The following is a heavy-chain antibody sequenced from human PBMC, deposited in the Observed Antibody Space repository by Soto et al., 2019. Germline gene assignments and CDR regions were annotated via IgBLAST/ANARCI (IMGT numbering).Heavy chain of an antibody. CDR2: ISSSGNSI. V-gene: IGHV3-11*01. CDR3: AREWGLLPYYVMNV. Sequence: PGGSLRLSCAASGFTFSDYYMIWIRQAPGKGLEWVSYISSSGNSIYYADSVKGRFTISRDSAKNSLYLQMNSLRAEDTAVYFCAREWGLLPYYVMNVWGHGTAVTVSS. CDR1: GFTFSDYY. D-gene: IGHD7-27*01. J-gene: IGHJ6*02.